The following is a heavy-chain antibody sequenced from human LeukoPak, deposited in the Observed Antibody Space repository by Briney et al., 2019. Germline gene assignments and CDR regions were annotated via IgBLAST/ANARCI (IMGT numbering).Heavy chain of an antibody. Sequence: PSETLSLTCTVSSDSITSYYWSWIRQPPGKGLEWIGYVYYSGSTSYNPSLKSRVTISVDTFKNQFSLRLTSVTAADTAVYYCARELLWFGELLLGNWFDPWGQGTLVTVSS. CDR2: VYYSGST. CDR3: ARELLWFGELLLGNWFDP. D-gene: IGHD3-10*01. CDR1: SDSITSYY. J-gene: IGHJ5*02. V-gene: IGHV4-59*01.